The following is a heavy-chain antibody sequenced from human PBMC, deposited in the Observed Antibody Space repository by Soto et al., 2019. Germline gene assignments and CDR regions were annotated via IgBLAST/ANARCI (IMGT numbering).Heavy chain of an antibody. CDR1: GGSFSGYY. Sequence: PSETLSLTCAVYGGSFSGYYWSWIRQPPGKGLEWSGYIYYSGSTYYNPSLKSRVTISVDTSKNQFSLKLSSVTAADTAVYYCARDHGITGVDYWGQGTLVTVSS. CDR3: ARDHGITGVDY. J-gene: IGHJ4*02. CDR2: IYYSGST. D-gene: IGHD1-20*01. V-gene: IGHV4-30-4*08.